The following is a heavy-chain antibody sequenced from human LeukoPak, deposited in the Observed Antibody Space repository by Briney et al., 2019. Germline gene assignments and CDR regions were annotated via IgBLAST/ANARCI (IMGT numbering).Heavy chain of an antibody. CDR3: ARARVVVTPPYSYYYYGMDV. CDR2: IYYSGST. J-gene: IGHJ6*02. D-gene: IGHD2-21*02. CDR1: GGSISSGGYS. Sequence: SQTLSLTCAVSGGSISSGGYSWSWIRQPPGQGLEWIGYIYYSGSTYYNPSLKSRVTISVDTSKNQFSLKLSSVTAADTAVYYCARARVVVTPPYSYYYYGMDVWGQGTTVTVSS. V-gene: IGHV4-31*11.